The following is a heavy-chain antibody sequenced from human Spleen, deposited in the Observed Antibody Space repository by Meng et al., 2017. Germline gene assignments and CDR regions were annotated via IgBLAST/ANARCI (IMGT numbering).Heavy chain of an antibody. J-gene: IGHJ6*02. CDR1: GFTFDDYG. CDR2: INWNGETK. D-gene: IGHD4-11*01. Sequence: GGSLRLSCAASGFTFDDYGMNWVRQVPGKGLEWVSGINWNGETKGYADSVKGRFTISRDNAKNSLYLQMNSLRAGDTALYYCARAYSDSVSRSYYYYYGGDVWGQGTTVTVSS. V-gene: IGHV3-20*04. CDR3: ARAYSDSVSRSYYYYYGGDV.